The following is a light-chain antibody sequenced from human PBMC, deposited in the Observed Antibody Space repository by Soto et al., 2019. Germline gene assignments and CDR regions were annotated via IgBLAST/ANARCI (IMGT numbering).Light chain of an antibody. V-gene: IGLV1-40*01. CDR3: QSWDTSLSGSV. CDR1: SSNIGAGYD. CDR2: GNT. Sequence: QSVLTQPPSVSGAPGQRVTISCTGSSSNIGAGYDVNWYQQLPGTAPKLLIYGNTNRPSGVPDRFSGSKSGTSGSLAISGLQTEDEAEYYCQSWDTSLSGSVFGGRTKLTVL. J-gene: IGLJ2*01.